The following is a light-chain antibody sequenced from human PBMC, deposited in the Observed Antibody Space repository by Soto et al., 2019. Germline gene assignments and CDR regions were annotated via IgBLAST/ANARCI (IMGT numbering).Light chain of an antibody. J-gene: IGKJ1*01. CDR1: QSVSSSY. V-gene: IGKV3-20*01. CDR3: QQYGNSWT. CDR2: GAS. Sequence: EIILTQSPDTLSLSPGERATLSCRASQSVSSSYLAWYQQKPGQAPRLLIYGASSRATGIPDRFSGSGSGTDFTLTISRLEPEDFAVYYCQQYGNSWTFGQGTKVDI.